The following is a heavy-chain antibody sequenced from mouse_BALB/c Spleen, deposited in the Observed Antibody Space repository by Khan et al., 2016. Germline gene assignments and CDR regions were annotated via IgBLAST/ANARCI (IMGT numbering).Heavy chain of an antibody. CDR1: GFDFSRYW. V-gene: IGHV4-1*02. D-gene: IGHD1-1*01. CDR2: INPDSSTI. CDR3: ARLYYYGCVAY. Sequence: EVKLLESGGGLVQPGGSLKLSCAASGFDFSRYWMTWVRQAPGKGLEWIGEINPDSSTINYTPSLKDKFIISRDNAKHTLYLQMSKVRSEDTALYYCARLYYYGCVAYWGQGTTLTVSS. J-gene: IGHJ2*01.